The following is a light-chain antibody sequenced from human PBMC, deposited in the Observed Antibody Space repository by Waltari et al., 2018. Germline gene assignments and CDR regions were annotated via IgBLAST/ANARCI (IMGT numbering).Light chain of an antibody. J-gene: IGKJ4*01. Sequence: IPLTQSPSFLSASVGHRVTSTCRASQDISNFLAWYQQQPGQDPPLLIYASSTLQRGVPSRFGGSGSGTEFTLTISSLQPEDFATYYCQQLKDSPPTFGGGTKVEIK. CDR3: QQLKDSPPT. V-gene: IGKV1-9*01. CDR1: QDISNF. CDR2: ASS.